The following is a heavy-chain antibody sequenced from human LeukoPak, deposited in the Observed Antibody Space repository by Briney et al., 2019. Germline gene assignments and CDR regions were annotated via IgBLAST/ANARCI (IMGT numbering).Heavy chain of an antibody. CDR3: SRDRRTWFDP. CDR2: ISSDGSDT. V-gene: IGHV3-74*01. CDR1: GFTFSSYW. J-gene: IGHJ5*02. Sequence: GGSLRLSCAASGFTFSSYWMHWVRQVPGKGLVWVSRISSDGSDTIYADSVKGRFTISRDNAKNTLYLQMNSLRAEDTALYYCSRDRRTWFDPWGQGTLVTVSS.